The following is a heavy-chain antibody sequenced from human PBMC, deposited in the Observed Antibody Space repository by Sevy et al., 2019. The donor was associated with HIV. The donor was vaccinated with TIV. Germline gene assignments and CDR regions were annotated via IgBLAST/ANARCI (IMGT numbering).Heavy chain of an antibody. V-gene: IGHV3-48*02. D-gene: IGHD3-16*02. CDR1: GFTFSSYS. J-gene: IGHJ4*02. Sequence: GGSLRLSCAASGFTFSSYSMNWVRQAPGKGLKWVSYISSSSSTIYYADSVKGRFTISRDNAKNSLYLQMNSLRDEDTAVYYCARDSSAYDYDYVWGSYRYFGFDYWGQGTLVTVSS. CDR3: ARDSSAYDYDYVWGSYRYFGFDY. CDR2: ISSSSSTI.